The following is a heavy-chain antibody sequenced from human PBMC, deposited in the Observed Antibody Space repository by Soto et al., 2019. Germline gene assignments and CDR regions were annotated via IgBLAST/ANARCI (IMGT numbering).Heavy chain of an antibody. D-gene: IGHD3-22*01. J-gene: IGHJ5*02. CDR3: TTNYYDSSGYDNWFDP. CDR2: IRSKAYGGTT. Sequence: PGGSLRLSCTGSGFTFGDYAMSWFRQAPGKGLEWVGFIRSKAYGGTTEYAASVKGRFTISRDDSKSIAYLQMNSLKTEDTAVYYCTTNYYDSSGYDNWFDPWGQGTLVTVSS. CDR1: GFTFGDYA. V-gene: IGHV3-49*03.